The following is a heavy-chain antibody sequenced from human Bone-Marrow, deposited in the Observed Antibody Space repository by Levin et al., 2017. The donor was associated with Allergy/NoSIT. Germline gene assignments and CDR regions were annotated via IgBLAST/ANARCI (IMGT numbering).Heavy chain of an antibody. Sequence: PSETLSLTCAVSGGPVSGSNWWSWVRQPPGKGLEWIGEIYQSGNTNYNPSLKSRVTISVDSSKNQFSLKLNSVTAADTAVYFCARDKYYGSGNTDWLDPWGQGTLVTVSS. J-gene: IGHJ5*02. V-gene: IGHV4-4*02. D-gene: IGHD3-10*01. CDR1: GGPVSGSNW. CDR2: IYQSGNT. CDR3: ARDKYYGSGNTDWLDP.